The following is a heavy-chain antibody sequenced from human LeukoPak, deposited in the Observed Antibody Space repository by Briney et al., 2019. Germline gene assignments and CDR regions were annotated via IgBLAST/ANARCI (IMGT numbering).Heavy chain of an antibody. D-gene: IGHD3-22*01. Sequence: GGSLRLSCAASGFTFSSYSMNWVRQAPGKGLEWVSYISSSSSTIYYADPVKGRFTISRDNAKNSLYLQMNSLRAEDTAVYYCATLTYYYDSSGPADAFDIWGQGTMVTVSS. CDR3: ATLTYYYDSSGPADAFDI. J-gene: IGHJ3*02. CDR1: GFTFSSYS. V-gene: IGHV3-48*01. CDR2: ISSSSSTI.